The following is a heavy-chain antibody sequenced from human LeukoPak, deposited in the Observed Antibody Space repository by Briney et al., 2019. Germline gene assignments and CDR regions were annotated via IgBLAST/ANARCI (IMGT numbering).Heavy chain of an antibody. D-gene: IGHD1-1*01. J-gene: IGHJ4*02. CDR3: APTGTTGFGYFDY. Sequence: PGGSLRLSRAASGFTFSTYVMHWVRQAPGKGLEWVAFIQYDGGNEYYADSVKGRFTISRDNSKNTLYLQMNSLRAEDTAVYYCAPTGTTGFGYFDYWGQGTLVTVSS. CDR1: GFTFSTYV. CDR2: IQYDGGNE. V-gene: IGHV3-30*02.